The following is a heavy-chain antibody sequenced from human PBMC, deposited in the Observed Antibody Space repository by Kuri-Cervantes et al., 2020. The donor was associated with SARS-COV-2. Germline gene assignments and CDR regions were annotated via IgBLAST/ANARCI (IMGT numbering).Heavy chain of an antibody. D-gene: IGHD6-13*01. CDR1: GFTFSSYG. CDR2: ISYDGSNK. CDR3: AKDWGSSWADYYYYYGMDV. V-gene: IGHV3-30*18. J-gene: IGHJ6*02. Sequence: LSLTCAASGFTFSSYGMHWVRQAPGKGLEWVAVISYDGSNKYYADSVKGRFTISRDNSKNTLYLQMNSLRAEDTAVYYCAKDWGSSWADYYYYYGMDVWGQGTTVTVSS.